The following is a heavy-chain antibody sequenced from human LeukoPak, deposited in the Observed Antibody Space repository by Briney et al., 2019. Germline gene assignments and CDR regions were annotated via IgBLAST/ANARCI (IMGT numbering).Heavy chain of an antibody. CDR2: IYSNGWT. CDR3: ARGSGWNSFDP. Sequence: SETLSLTCTVSGGSISTDLYYWTWLRQPAGKGLEWIGRIYSNGWTDYNPPLKSRVSISIDTSKSHFSLKMSLTTAADTALYYCARGSGWNSFDPWGQGTLVTVSS. V-gene: IGHV4-61*02. D-gene: IGHD6-19*01. CDR1: GGSISTDLYY. J-gene: IGHJ5*02.